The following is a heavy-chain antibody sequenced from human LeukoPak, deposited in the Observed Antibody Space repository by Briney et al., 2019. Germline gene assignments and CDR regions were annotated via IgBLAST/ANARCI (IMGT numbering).Heavy chain of an antibody. J-gene: IGHJ4*02. V-gene: IGHV3-7*01. CDR2: IKEDGSAR. Sequence: GGPLGLSGEASGFTFGSYWLSWVRQAPGRGLEWVANIKEDGSARHYVDSVKGRFTISRDNAKKSLYLQMSSLRAEDTAVYYCAIAAGWEQAYWGQGTLVTVSS. D-gene: IGHD1-26*01. CDR1: GFTFGSYW. CDR3: AIAAGWEQAY.